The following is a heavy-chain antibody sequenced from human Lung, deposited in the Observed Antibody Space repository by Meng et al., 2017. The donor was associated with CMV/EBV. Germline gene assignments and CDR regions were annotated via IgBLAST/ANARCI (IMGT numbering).Heavy chain of an antibody. J-gene: IGHJ4*02. D-gene: IGHD6-13*01. CDR1: GYTFTSYG. CDR2: ISAYNGNT. Sequence: ASXXVSXKASGYTFTSYGMSWVRQAPGQGLEWMGWISAYNGNTNYAQKLQGRVTMTTDTSTSTAYMELRSLRSDDTAVYYCARDFSGYSSSSLYWGQGTLVTVSS. V-gene: IGHV1-18*01. CDR3: ARDFSGYSSSSLY.